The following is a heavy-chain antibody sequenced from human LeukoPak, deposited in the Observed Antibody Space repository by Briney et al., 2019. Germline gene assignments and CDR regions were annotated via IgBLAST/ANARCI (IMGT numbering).Heavy chain of an antibody. CDR1: GFTFSSYA. J-gene: IGHJ4*02. D-gene: IGHD2-2*02. CDR2: ISGSGGST. Sequence: AGGSLRLSCAASGFTFSSYAMSWVRQAPGKGLEWVSAISGSGGSTYYADSVKGRLTISRDNAKNSLYLQMNSLRAEDTAVYYCARARYCSSTSCYTELDYWGQGTLVTVSS. CDR3: ARARYCSSTSCYTELDY. V-gene: IGHV3-23*01.